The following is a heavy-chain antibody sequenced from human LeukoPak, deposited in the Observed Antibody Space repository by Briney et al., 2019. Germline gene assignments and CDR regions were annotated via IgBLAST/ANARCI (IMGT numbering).Heavy chain of an antibody. CDR3: ARPSPPGDGYNPPDH. Sequence: GGSLRLSCAASGFTVSSNYMSWVRQPLGKGLEWVAVISHDGRTKYYADSMKGRITISRDNSKNTLFLQMNNLRSEDTAVYFCARPSPPGDGYNPPDHWGQGTLVTVSS. V-gene: IGHV3-30*03. J-gene: IGHJ4*02. CDR2: ISHDGRTK. D-gene: IGHD5-24*01. CDR1: GFTVSSNY.